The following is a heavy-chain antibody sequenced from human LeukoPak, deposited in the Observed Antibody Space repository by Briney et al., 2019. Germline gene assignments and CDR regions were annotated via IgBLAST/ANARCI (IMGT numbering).Heavy chain of an antibody. CDR1: GGSFSGYY. J-gene: IGHJ6*03. CDR3: ARRGCSSTSCMDV. D-gene: IGHD2-2*01. CDR2: INHSGST. V-gene: IGHV4-34*01. Sequence: SETLSLTCAVYGGSFSGYYWSWIRQPPRKGLEWIGEINHSGSTNYNPSLKSRVTISVDTSKNQFSLNLSSVTAADTAVYYCARRGCSSTSCMDVWGKGTTVTVSS.